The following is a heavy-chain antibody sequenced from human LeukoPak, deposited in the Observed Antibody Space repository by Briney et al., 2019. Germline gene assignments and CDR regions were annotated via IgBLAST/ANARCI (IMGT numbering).Heavy chain of an antibody. CDR3: ARDPGY. V-gene: IGHV3-30-3*01. CDR1: GFTFSSYA. CDR2: ISYDGSNK. J-gene: IGHJ4*02. Sequence: GGPLRLSCAASGFTFSSYAMHWVRQAPGKGLEWVAVISYDGSNKYYADSVKGRFTISRDNSKNTLYLQMNSLRAEDTAVYYCARDPGYWGQGTLVTVSS.